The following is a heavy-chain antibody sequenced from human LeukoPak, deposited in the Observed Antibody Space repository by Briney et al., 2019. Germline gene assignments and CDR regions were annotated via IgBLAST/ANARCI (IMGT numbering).Heavy chain of an antibody. J-gene: IGHJ4*02. CDR3: ARATRIYSSGWYYSFDY. CDR1: GFTFSDYY. CDR2: ISTSGRYT. V-gene: IGHV3-11*06. Sequence: GGSLRLSCAASGFTFSDYYMSWIRQAPGKGLEWVSYISTSGRYTNYTDSVKGRFTISRDNAKNTLYLHMNSLRAEDTAVYYCARATRIYSSGWYYSFDYWGQGTLVTVSS. D-gene: IGHD6-19*01.